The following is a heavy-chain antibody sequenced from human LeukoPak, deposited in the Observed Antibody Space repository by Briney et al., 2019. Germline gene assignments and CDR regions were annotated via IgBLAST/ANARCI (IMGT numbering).Heavy chain of an antibody. J-gene: IGHJ4*02. CDR3: AKDRDMTKS. CDR2: IRYDGSNK. Sequence: GGSLRLSCAASGFTVSSNYMSWARQAPGKGLEWVAFIRYDGSNKHYADSVKDRFTISRDNSKNTLYLQMNSLRAEDTAVYYCAKDRDMTKSWGQGTLVTVSS. V-gene: IGHV3-30*02. D-gene: IGHD3-10*01. CDR1: GFTVSSNY.